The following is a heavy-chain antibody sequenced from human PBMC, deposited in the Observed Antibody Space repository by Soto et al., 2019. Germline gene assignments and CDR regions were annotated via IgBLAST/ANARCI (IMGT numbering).Heavy chain of an antibody. Sequence: AGGSLRLSCEASEFTFSNYWMSWARQAPGEGLEWVAIMKEDGSETYYVDSVKGRFTISRDNAKNSLHLQMNSLRVEDTAVYYCERARPGAYFDYWGQGTLVTVSS. CDR2: MKEDGSET. CDR1: EFTFSNYW. V-gene: IGHV3-7*01. J-gene: IGHJ4*02. CDR3: ERARPGAYFDY.